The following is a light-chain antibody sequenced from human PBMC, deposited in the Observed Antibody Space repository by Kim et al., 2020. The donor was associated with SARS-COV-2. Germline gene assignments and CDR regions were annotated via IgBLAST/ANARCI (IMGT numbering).Light chain of an antibody. CDR2: KAS. CDR3: QQYNIQWT. V-gene: IGKV1-5*03. J-gene: IGKJ1*01. Sequence: DIQMTQSPSTLSASVGDRVTITCRASQSISSWLAWYQQKPGKAPKILIYKASSLESGVPTRFSGSGSGTEFTLTISSLQPDDFATYYCQQYNIQWTFGQGTKVDIK. CDR1: QSISSW.